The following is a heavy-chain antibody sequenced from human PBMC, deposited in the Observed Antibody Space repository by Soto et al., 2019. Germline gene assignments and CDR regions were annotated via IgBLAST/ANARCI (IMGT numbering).Heavy chain of an antibody. CDR1: GLSFRRYY. J-gene: IGHJ4*02. Sequence: SETKSLTCAFYGLSFRRYYLTLIRQPPGTGLEWIGEINHSGSTNYNPSLKSRVTISVDTSKNQFSLKLSSVTAADTAVYYCARSFGVAAAGHFDDWGQGTLVT. D-gene: IGHD6-13*01. CDR2: INHSGST. V-gene: IGHV4-34*01. CDR3: ARSFGVAAAGHFDD.